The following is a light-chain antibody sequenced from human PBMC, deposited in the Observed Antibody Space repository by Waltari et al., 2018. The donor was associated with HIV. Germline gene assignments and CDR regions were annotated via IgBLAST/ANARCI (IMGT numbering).Light chain of an antibody. CDR1: SFNIGSNF. J-gene: IGLJ1*01. CDR2: RNN. CDR3: AAWDDSLSGFYV. Sequence: QSVLTQPPSASGTPGQRVTIRCSGSSFNIGSNFVYWYQQLPGAAPKLLIYRNNQRPSGVPDRFSGSKSGTSASLAISGLWSEDEADYYCAAWDDSLSGFYVVGTGTKVTVL. V-gene: IGLV1-47*03.